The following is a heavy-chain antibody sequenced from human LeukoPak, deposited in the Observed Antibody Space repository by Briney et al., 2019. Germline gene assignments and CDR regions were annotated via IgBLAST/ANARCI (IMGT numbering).Heavy chain of an antibody. CDR3: ARARIVVVTAIPSAFDI. CDR2: VIPIFGTA. V-gene: IGHV1-69*13. CDR1: GGTFSSYA. D-gene: IGHD2-21*02. J-gene: IGHJ3*02. Sequence: SVKVSCKASGGTFSSYAISWVRQAPGQGLEWMGGVIPIFGTANYAQKFQRRVTITADESTSTAYMELSSLRSEDTAVYYCARARIVVVTAIPSAFDIWGQGTMVTVSS.